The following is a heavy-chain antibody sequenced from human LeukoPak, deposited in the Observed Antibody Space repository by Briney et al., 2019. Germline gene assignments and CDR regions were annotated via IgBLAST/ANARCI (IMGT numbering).Heavy chain of an antibody. CDR1: GFTFNSYA. CDR3: ARGISFSGSWPFDQ. CDR2: ISGNGFNT. V-gene: IGHV3-64*01. D-gene: IGHD2-15*01. Sequence: GGSLRLPCAASGFTFNSYAMFWVRQAPGKGLEFVSAISGNGFNTNYANSVKGRFSISRDNSNSTLYLQMGSLRPEDMAVYYCARGISFSGSWPFDQWGQGTLVTVSS. J-gene: IGHJ4*02.